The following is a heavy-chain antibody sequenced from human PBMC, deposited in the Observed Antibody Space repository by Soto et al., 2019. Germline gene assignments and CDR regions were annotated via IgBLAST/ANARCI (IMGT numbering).Heavy chain of an antibody. CDR3: ARGKIAARIYYYYYMDV. CDR2: INHSGST. D-gene: IGHD6-6*01. Sequence: SETLPLTCAVYGGSFSGYYWSWIRQPTGKGLEWIGEINHSGSTNYNPSLKSRVTISVDTSKNQFSLKLSSVTAADTAVYYCARGKIAARIYYYYYMDVWGKGTTVTVSS. CDR1: GGSFSGYY. V-gene: IGHV4-34*01. J-gene: IGHJ6*03.